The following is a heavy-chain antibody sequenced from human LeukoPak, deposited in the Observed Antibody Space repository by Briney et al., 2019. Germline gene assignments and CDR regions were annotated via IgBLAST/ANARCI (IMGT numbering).Heavy chain of an antibody. Sequence: GGSLRLSCAASGFTFDDYAMHWVRQAPGKGLEWVSGISWNSGSIGYADSVKGRFTISRDNSKNTLYLQMGSLRAEDMAVYYCARVTVDTAMVGYYYYMDVWGKGTTVTISS. CDR3: ARVTVDTAMVGYYYYMDV. J-gene: IGHJ6*03. V-gene: IGHV3-9*03. CDR1: GFTFDDYA. CDR2: ISWNSGSI. D-gene: IGHD5-18*01.